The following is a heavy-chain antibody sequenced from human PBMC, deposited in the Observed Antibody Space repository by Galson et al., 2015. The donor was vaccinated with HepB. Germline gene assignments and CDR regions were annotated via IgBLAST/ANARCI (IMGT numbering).Heavy chain of an antibody. CDR1: GYTFTSYG. V-gene: IGHV1-18*01. Sequence: SVKVSCKASGYTFTSYGISWVRQAPGQGLEWMGWISAYNGNTNYAQKLQGRVTMTTDTSTSTAYMELRSLRSDDTAVYYCARSYYYDSSGYYLGLDYYYSMDVWGQGTTVTVSS. D-gene: IGHD3-22*01. J-gene: IGHJ6*02. CDR2: ISAYNGNT. CDR3: ARSYYYDSSGYYLGLDYYYSMDV.